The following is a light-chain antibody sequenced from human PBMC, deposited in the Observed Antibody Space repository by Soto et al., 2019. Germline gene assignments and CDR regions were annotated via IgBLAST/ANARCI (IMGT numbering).Light chain of an antibody. CDR1: QSVSSY. V-gene: IGKV3-11*01. J-gene: IGKJ4*01. CDR3: QQRTSWLT. CDR2: DAS. Sequence: EIVLTQSPATLSLSPGERATLSCRASQSVSSYLAWYQQKPGQAPRLLIYDASNRATSIPARFSGSGSATDFTLTISSLEPEDFAVYYCQQRTSWLTFGGGTKVEIK.